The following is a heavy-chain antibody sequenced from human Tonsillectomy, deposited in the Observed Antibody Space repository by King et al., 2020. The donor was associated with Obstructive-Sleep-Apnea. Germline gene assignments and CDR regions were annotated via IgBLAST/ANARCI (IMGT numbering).Heavy chain of an antibody. CDR2: IRSRVNSYAT. CDR1: GFTFSDSA. Sequence: VQLVESGGGLVQPGGSLKLSCAASGFTFSDSAMHWVRQASGEGLEWVGRIRSRVNSYATAYAASVKGRFTISRDDSKNTAYLQMNSLETEDTAVYYCTRGQVIASSPGEKYFQHWGQGTLVTVSS. V-gene: IGHV3-73*01. J-gene: IGHJ1*01. CDR3: TRGQVIASSPGEKYFQH. D-gene: IGHD2-21*01.